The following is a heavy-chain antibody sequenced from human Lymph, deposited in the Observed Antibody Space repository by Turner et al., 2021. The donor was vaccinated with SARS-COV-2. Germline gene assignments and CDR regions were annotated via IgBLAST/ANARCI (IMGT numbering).Heavy chain of an antibody. CDR3: ARDLDTAGGMDV. CDR2: IYSGGSS. V-gene: IGHV3-53*04. CDR1: GITVSRNY. D-gene: IGHD5-18*01. J-gene: IGHJ6*02. Sequence: EVQLVESGGGLVQPGGSLRLSCAASGITVSRNYMSWVRQAPGKGLEWVSVIYSGGSSYYADSVKGRFTISRQNCKNTLYLQMNSLRAEDTAVYYCARDLDTAGGMDVWGQGTTVTVSS.